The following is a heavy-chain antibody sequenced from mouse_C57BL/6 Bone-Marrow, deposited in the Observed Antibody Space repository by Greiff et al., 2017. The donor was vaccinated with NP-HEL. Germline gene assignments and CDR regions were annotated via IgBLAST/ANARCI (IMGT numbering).Heavy chain of an antibody. V-gene: IGHV1-64*01. J-gene: IGHJ3*01. CDR2: IHPNSGST. Sequence: VQLQQPGAELVKPGASVKLSCKASGYTFTSYWMHWVKQRPGQGLEWIGMIHPNSGSTNYNEKFKSKATLTVDKSSSTAYMQLSSLTSEDSAVYYCARLGDGYSLFAYWGQGTLVTVSA. CDR1: GYTFTSYW. CDR3: ARLGDGYSLFAY. D-gene: IGHD2-3*01.